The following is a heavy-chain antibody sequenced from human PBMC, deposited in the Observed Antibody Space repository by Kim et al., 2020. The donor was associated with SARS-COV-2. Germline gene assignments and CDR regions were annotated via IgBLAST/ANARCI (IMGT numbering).Heavy chain of an antibody. CDR1: GFTFSTHW. D-gene: IGHD6-19*01. CDR2: IKQDGSEK. J-gene: IGHJ4*02. Sequence: GGSLRLSCVASGFTFSTHWMSWVRQTPGKGLEWVANIKQDGSEKRYVDSVAGRFIISRDNANNSLYLYMNSLRDDDPALYYCAAGSGWLIDYWGQGTLVTVSS. V-gene: IGHV3-7*01. CDR3: AAGSGWLIDY.